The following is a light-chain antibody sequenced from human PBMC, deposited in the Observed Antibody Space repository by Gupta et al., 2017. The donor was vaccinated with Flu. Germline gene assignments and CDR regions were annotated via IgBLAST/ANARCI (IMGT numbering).Light chain of an antibody. CDR2: EVS. CDR3: MQSVHLRT. CDR1: QSLLHSDGMTY. J-gene: IGKJ1*01. Sequence: DIVMTQTPLSLSVTPGQPASISCRSSQSLLHSDGMTYFFRYMQKPGHPPQLLIYEVSKRFSGVPDRFSGSGSGTDFTLNISRVEAEDVGIYYCMQSVHLRTFGQGTKVEIK. V-gene: IGKV2D-29*01.